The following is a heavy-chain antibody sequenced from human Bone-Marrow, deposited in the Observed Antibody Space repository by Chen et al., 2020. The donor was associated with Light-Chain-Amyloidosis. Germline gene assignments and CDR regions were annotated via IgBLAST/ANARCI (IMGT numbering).Heavy chain of an antibody. D-gene: IGHD5-12*01. J-gene: IGHJ4*02. CDR2: IVPDGSDA. V-gene: IGHV5-51*01. CDR3: ARRRDGYNFDY. Sequence: EVQLEQSGPEVKKPGESLKISCKGSGYTFPNYWIGWVRQMPGKGLEWMGVIVPDGSDARYSPSFEGQVTISADKSITTAYLQWRSLKASDTAMYYCARRRDGYNFDYWGQGTLVTVSS. CDR1: GYTFPNYW.